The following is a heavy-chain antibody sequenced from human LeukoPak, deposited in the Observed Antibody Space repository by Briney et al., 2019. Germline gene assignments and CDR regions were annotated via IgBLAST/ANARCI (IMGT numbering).Heavy chain of an antibody. D-gene: IGHD3-9*01. CDR3: ARDARYFDWLPPAYFDY. J-gene: IGHJ4*02. Sequence: GASVKVSCKASGYTFTSYGISWVRQAPGQGLEWMGWISAYNGNTNYAQKLQGRVTMTTDTSTSTAYMELRSLRSDDTAVYYCARDARYFDWLPPAYFDYWGQGTLATVSS. CDR1: GYTFTSYG. CDR2: ISAYNGNT. V-gene: IGHV1-18*04.